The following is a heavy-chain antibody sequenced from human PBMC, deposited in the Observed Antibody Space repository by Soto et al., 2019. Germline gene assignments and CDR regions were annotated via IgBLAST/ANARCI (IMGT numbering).Heavy chain of an antibody. CDR3: ATWHEREHAYDV. J-gene: IGHJ3*01. D-gene: IGHD1-1*01. CDR2: LYDVDGS. Sequence: DVQLVESGGGLMQPGESVRLSCAASGLTVSGKKYVAWVRQAPGKGLEWVSALYDVDGSFYADSVKGRFTTSSDSSKTTVYLQMNGLRPDDSAVYYCATWHEREHAYDVWGQGTTVTVSS. CDR1: GLTVSGKKY. V-gene: IGHV3-53*01.